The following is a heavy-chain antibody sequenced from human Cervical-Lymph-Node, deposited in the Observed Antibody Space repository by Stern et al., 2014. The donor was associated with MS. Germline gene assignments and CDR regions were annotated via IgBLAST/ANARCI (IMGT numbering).Heavy chain of an antibody. J-gene: IGHJ6*02. Sequence: QVQLQESGPGLVKPSQTLSLTCTVSGGSISSGSYYWSWIRQPAGKGLEWIGRIYTSGSTNYNPSLKGRFTISVDTSKTHFSLKLSSVTAADTAVYYCARDCRLRYFDNYGMDVWGQGTTVTVSS. CDR3: ARDCRLRYFDNYGMDV. CDR1: GGSISSGSYY. D-gene: IGHD3-9*01. V-gene: IGHV4-61*02. CDR2: IYTSGST.